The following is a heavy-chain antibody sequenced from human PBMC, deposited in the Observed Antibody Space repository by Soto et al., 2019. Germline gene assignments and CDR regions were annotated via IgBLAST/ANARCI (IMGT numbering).Heavy chain of an antibody. CDR2: IYYSGST. Sequence: PSETLSLTCTVSGGSISSSSYYWGWIRHPPGKGLEWIGSIYYSGSTYYNPSLKSRVTISVHTSKNQFSLNLSSVTAADMAVYYCASYYDSSGYSVYWGQGTLVTVSS. CDR3: ASYYDSSGYSVY. J-gene: IGHJ4*02. D-gene: IGHD3-22*01. V-gene: IGHV4-39*01. CDR1: GGSISSSSYY.